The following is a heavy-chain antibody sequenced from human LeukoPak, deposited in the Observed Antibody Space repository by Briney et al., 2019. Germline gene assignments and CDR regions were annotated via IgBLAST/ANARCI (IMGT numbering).Heavy chain of an antibody. CDR3: ARDRWPAYYDILTGPDAFDI. CDR2: ISAYNGNT. Sequence: ASVTVSCKASGYTFTSYGISWVRQAPGQGLEWMGWISAYNGNTNYAQKLQGRVTMTTDTSTSTAYMELRSLRSDDTAVYYCARDRWPAYYDILTGPDAFDIWGQGTMVTVSS. D-gene: IGHD3-9*01. CDR1: GYTFTSYG. J-gene: IGHJ3*02. V-gene: IGHV1-18*01.